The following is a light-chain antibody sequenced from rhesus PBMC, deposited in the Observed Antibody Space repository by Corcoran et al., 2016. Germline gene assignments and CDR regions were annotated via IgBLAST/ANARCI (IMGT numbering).Light chain of an antibody. J-gene: IGKJ1*01. CDR1: QGITND. Sequence: DIQMTQSPSSLSASVGDRVTITCRASQGITNDLAWYQQKPGETPKLLIYEASSLQSGIPSRFRGSGSGTDCTLTISSLQPEDFATYYCQHYYRTPWTFGQGTKVESK. V-gene: IGKV1-25*01. CDR2: EAS. CDR3: QHYYRTPWT.